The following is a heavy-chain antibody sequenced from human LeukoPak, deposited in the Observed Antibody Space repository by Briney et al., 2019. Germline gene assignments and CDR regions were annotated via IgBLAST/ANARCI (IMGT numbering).Heavy chain of an antibody. V-gene: IGHV2-5*02. CDR1: GFSLSTSGVG. CDR3: AHTLEDTAMVKGDAFDI. CDR2: IYSDDDK. J-gene: IGHJ3*02. Sequence: SGPTLVNPTQTLTLTCTFSGFSLSTSGVGVGWIRQPPGKALEWLALIYSDDDKRYSPSLKSRLTITKDTSKNQVVLTMTNMDPVDTATYYCAHTLEDTAMVKGDAFDIWGQGTMVTVSS. D-gene: IGHD5-18*01.